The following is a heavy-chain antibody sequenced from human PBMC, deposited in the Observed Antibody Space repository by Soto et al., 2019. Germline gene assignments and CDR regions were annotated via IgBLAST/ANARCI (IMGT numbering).Heavy chain of an antibody. V-gene: IGHV1-58*02. CDR3: ARDPYHVLMVNAPNLYGMDV. D-gene: IGHD2-8*01. Sequence: SVKVSCKASGFTFTSSAMQWVRQARGQRLEWIGWIVVGSGNTNYAQKFQERDTITRDMSTSTTYMELSSLRSEDTAVYYCARDPYHVLMVNAPNLYGMDVWG. J-gene: IGHJ6*02. CDR2: IVVGSGNT. CDR1: GFTFTSSA.